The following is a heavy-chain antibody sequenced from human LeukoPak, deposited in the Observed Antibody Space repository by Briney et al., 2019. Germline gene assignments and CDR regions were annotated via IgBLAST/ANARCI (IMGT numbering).Heavy chain of an antibody. Sequence: GASVKVSCKASGYTFTNYYIHWVRQAPGQGLEWMGWINSNRGGTNYAQKFQGRVTMTRDASISTAYMELRSVRSDDTAVYYCARARLVGGPYDAFDIWGQGTMVTVSS. J-gene: IGHJ3*02. CDR3: ARARLVGGPYDAFDI. CDR1: GYTFTNYY. V-gene: IGHV1-2*02. CDR2: INSNRGGT. D-gene: IGHD3-9*01.